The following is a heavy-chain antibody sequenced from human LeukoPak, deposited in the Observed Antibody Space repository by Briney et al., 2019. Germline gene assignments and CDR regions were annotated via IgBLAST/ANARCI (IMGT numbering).Heavy chain of an antibody. J-gene: IGHJ1*01. V-gene: IGHV3-64D*06. CDR2: ISSNGRST. Sequence: GGSLRLSCSASGFTFSNYAMHWVRQAPGKGLEYVSAISSNGRSTYYADSVNGRFTISRDNSKNTLFLQMSSLRAEDTAVYYCVKDFCSSTSCYYFQHWGQGTLVTVSS. D-gene: IGHD2-2*01. CDR3: VKDFCSSTSCYYFQH. CDR1: GFTFSNYA.